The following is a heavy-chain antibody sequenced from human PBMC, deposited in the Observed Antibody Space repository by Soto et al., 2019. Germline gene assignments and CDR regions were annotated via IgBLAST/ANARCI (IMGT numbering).Heavy chain of an antibody. CDR2: ISSTSATI. CDR1: GFTFSSYS. CDR3: ARAKSLEYNWFDT. Sequence: EVQLVESGGGLVQPGGSLRLSCTASGFTFSSYSINWVRQAPGQGLEWFSYISSTSATIYYAESVRGRFTVSRDNAKNAVYLQMNSLRAEDTAVYFCARAKSLEYNWFDTWGQGTPVTVSS. V-gene: IGHV3-48*01. J-gene: IGHJ5*02.